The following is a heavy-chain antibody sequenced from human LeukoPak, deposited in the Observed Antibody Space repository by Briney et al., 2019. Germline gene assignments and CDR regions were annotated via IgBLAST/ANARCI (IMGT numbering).Heavy chain of an antibody. Sequence: SETLSLTCTVSGGSISSGDYYWNRVRQPPGKGLEWIGYILYSGSTNYNPSLESRVTISVDTSKNQFSLKLTSVTAADTAVYYCARTRSSTWHLLDYWGQGTLVTVSS. V-gene: IGHV4-61*08. D-gene: IGHD6-13*01. J-gene: IGHJ4*02. CDR1: GGSISSGDYY. CDR3: ARTRSSTWHLLDY. CDR2: ILYSGST.